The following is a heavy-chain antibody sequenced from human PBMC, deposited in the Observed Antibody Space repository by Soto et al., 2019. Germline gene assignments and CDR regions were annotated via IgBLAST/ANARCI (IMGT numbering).Heavy chain of an antibody. D-gene: IGHD2-2*01. Sequence: PSETLSLTCAVSGGSISSGGYSWSWIRQPPGKGLEWIGYIYHSGSTYYNPSLKSRVTISVDRSKNQFSLKLSSVTAADTAVYYCARGSRRGYYFDYWGQGTLGTVSS. CDR3: ARGSRRGYYFDY. CDR2: IYHSGST. CDR1: GGSISSGGYS. V-gene: IGHV4-30-2*01. J-gene: IGHJ4*02.